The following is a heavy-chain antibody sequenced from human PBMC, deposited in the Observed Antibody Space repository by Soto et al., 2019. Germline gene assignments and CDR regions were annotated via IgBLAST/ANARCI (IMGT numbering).Heavy chain of an antibody. CDR3: ARDRYYYDSSGYYYGDT. CDR1: GGIFRSYS. Sequence: ASVKVSCKASGGIFRSYSFSWVRQAPGLGLEWMGGIVPRYGRGNYAQKFQGRVTITADESTSTVYMELNSLRSEDSAVYYCARDRYYYDSSGYYYGDTWGQGTLVTVSS. V-gene: IGHV1-69*13. CDR2: IVPRYGRG. D-gene: IGHD3-22*01. J-gene: IGHJ5*02.